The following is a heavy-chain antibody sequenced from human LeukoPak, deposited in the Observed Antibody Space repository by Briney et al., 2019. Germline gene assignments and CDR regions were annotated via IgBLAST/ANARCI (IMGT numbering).Heavy chain of an antibody. CDR3: AKDLRFLEWFDY. CDR1: GFTFSSYA. J-gene: IGHJ4*02. D-gene: IGHD3-3*01. V-gene: IGHV3-30*04. Sequence: GRSLRLSCAASGFTFSSYAMHWVRQAPGKGLEWVAVISYDGSNKYYADSVKGRFTISRDNSKNTLYLQMNSLRAEDTAVYYCAKDLRFLEWFDYWGQGTLVTVSS. CDR2: ISYDGSNK.